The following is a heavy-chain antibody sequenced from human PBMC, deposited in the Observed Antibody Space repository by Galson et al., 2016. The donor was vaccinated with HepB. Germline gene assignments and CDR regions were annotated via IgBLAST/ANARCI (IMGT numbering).Heavy chain of an antibody. Sequence: SVKVSCKASGYTFTSSGISWVRQAPGQGLEWMGWISGYNGHTQYAQKFQDRVTVTADTSTSTAYMELRSLNSDDTAIYYCVRDYSYMPDYWGQGTLVTVSS. CDR3: VRDYSYMPDY. CDR1: GYTFTSSG. D-gene: IGHD2-15*01. CDR2: ISGYNGHT. V-gene: IGHV1-18*01. J-gene: IGHJ4*02.